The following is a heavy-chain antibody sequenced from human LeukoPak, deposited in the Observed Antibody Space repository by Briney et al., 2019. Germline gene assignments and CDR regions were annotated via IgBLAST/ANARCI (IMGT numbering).Heavy chain of an antibody. D-gene: IGHD3-3*01. CDR1: GYSFTSYW. J-gene: IGHJ3*02. Sequence: GESLQISCKGSGYSFTSYWIGWVRQLPGKGLEWMGIIYPGDSDTRYSPSFQGQVTISADKSISTAYLQWSSLKASDTAMYYCARQAPFGDFWSGYFFDIWGQGTMVTVSS. CDR2: IYPGDSDT. V-gene: IGHV5-51*01. CDR3: ARQAPFGDFWSGYFFDI.